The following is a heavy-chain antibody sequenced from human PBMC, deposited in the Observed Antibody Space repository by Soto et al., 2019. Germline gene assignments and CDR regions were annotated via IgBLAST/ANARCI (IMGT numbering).Heavy chain of an antibody. CDR2: IYYSGST. CDR3: ARLGGLGYGDYVFDY. Sequence: SETMSLTCTVSGGSISSSSYYWGWIRQPPGKGLEWIGRIYYSGSTYYNPSLKSRVTISVNTSKNQFSLKLSSVTAADTAVYYCARLGGLGYGDYVFDYWGQGTLVTVSS. J-gene: IGHJ4*02. CDR1: GGSISSSSYY. V-gene: IGHV4-39*01. D-gene: IGHD4-17*01.